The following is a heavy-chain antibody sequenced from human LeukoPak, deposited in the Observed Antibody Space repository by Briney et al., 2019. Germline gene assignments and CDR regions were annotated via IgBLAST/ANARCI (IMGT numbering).Heavy chain of an antibody. CDR3: ARPRLEYCSGGSCFDAFDI. CDR1: GFTFSSYE. CDR2: ISSSGSTM. V-gene: IGHV3-48*03. J-gene: IGHJ3*02. Sequence: PGGSLRLSCAASGFTFSSYEMNWVRQAPGKGLEWVSYISSSGSTMYYADSVKGRFTISRDNSKNTLFLQMNSLTAEDTAIYSCARPRLEYCSGGSCFDAFDIWGQGTMVTVSS. D-gene: IGHD2-15*01.